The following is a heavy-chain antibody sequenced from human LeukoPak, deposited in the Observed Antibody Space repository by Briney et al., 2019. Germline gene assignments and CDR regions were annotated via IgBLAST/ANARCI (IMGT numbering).Heavy chain of an antibody. CDR3: ARVVYYDTSGYGGDNWFDP. D-gene: IGHD3-22*01. V-gene: IGHV4-39*07. Sequence: PSETLPLTCSVSGPSISNTIYYWGWVRQPPGKGLDWIGSTHYSGSTYYNPSLMSRVTISVDMSKNQFSLKLSSVTAADTAVYYCARVVYYDTSGYGGDNWFDPWCQGTLVTVSS. J-gene: IGHJ5*02. CDR1: GPSISNTIYY. CDR2: THYSGST.